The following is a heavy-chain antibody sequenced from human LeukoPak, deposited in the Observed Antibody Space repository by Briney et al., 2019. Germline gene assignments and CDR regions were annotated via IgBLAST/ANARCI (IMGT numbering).Heavy chain of an antibody. V-gene: IGHV4-38-2*02. CDR1: GYSISSGYY. CDR2: SGST. D-gene: IGHD3-10*01. J-gene: IGHJ4*02. Sequence: SETLSLTCTVSGYSISSGYYWGWIRQPPGKGLEWIGSGSTYYNPSLKSRVTISVDTSKNQFSLKLSSVTAADTAVYYCARAGYGSGFNFDYWGQGTLVTVSS. CDR3: ARAGYGSGFNFDY.